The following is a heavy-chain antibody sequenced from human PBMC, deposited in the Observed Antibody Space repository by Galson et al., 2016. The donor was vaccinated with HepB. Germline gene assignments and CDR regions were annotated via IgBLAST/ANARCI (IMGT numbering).Heavy chain of an antibody. CDR1: GGSISGYC. CDR2: IYSSVST. J-gene: IGHJ4*02. Sequence: SETLSLTCTVSGGSISGYCWSWIRQPPGKGLEWIAYIYSSVSTNYNPSLKSRVTISIDASKNQFSLKLNSVTAADTAVYFCARVVYAGYSILGYYFDSWGQGTMVTVSS. D-gene: IGHD4-23*01. V-gene: IGHV4-4*08. CDR3: ARVVYAGYSILGYYFDS.